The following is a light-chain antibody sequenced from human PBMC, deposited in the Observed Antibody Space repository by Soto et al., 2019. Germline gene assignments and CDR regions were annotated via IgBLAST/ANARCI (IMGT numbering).Light chain of an antibody. Sequence: QSVLTQPRSVSGSPGQSVTISCTGTSSDVGGYNYVSWYQQHPGKAPKLMIYDVSKRPSGVPDRFSGSKSGNTASLTISGLQAEDEADYYCCSYAGSYPSHYVFGTGTKVTVL. CDR1: SSDVGGYNY. CDR3: CSYAGSYPSHYV. J-gene: IGLJ1*01. CDR2: DVS. V-gene: IGLV2-11*01.